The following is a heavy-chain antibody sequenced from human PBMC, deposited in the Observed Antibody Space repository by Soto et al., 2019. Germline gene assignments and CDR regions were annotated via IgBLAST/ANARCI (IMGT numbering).Heavy chain of an antibody. Sequence: EGSLRLSCAASGFTFSSYAMSWVRQAPGKGLEWVSAISGSGGSTYYADSVKGRFTISRDNSKNTLYLQMNSLRAEDTAVYYCAKDLGRKWELRTFDYWGQGTLVTVSS. CDR1: GFTFSSYA. D-gene: IGHD1-26*01. CDR2: ISGSGGST. J-gene: IGHJ4*02. V-gene: IGHV3-23*01. CDR3: AKDLGRKWELRTFDY.